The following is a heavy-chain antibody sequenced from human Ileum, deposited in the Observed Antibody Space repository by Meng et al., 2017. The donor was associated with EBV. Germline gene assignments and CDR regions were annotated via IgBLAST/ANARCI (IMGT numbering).Heavy chain of an antibody. Sequence: QVQLQQPGPGLLRPSATLSLTCLVSVASGTSSGYYWSWLRQSPGKGLEWLGYVNYNGDSTYNPSLKSRVTIFIDTSKKQFYLNLTSATAADTAIYYCARDLRVGGAFDYWGQGTLVTVSS. CDR1: VASGTSSGYY. V-gene: IGHV4-61*08. D-gene: IGHD1-26*01. CDR3: ARDLRVGGAFDY. J-gene: IGHJ4*02. CDR2: VNYNGDS.